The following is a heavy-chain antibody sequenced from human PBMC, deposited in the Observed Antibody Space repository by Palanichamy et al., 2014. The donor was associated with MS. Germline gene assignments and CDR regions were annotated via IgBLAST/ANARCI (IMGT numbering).Heavy chain of an antibody. CDR2: IYYTGST. J-gene: IGHJ4*01. CDR1: GGSISTYY. Sequence: QMQLQESGPGLVKPSETLSLTCTVSGGSISTYYWSWIRQPPGEGLEWIGYIYYTGSTSYNPSLESRVTISVDTSKNQFSLKLSSVTAADTTVYYCATGRGRGFFDYWGRGTPVTVSS. V-gene: IGHV4-59*01. CDR3: ATGRGRGFFDY.